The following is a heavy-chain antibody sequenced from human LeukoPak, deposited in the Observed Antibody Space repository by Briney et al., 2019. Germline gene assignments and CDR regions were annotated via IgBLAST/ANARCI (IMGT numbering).Heavy chain of an antibody. V-gene: IGHV4-59*01. CDR3: ARVPGGGTAAN. CDR1: GGSISSYY. J-gene: IGHJ3*01. Sequence: PSETLSLTCTVSGGSISSYYWSWIRQPPGKGLEWIGYIYYSGSTNYNPSLKSRVTISVDTSKNQFSLKLRSVTAADTAVYYCARVPGGGTAANWGQGTMVTVSS. D-gene: IGHD1-7*01. CDR2: IYYSGST.